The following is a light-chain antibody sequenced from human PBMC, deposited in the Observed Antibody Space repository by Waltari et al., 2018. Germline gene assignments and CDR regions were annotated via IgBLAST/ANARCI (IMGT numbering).Light chain of an antibody. CDR3: SLYTTNTRV. CDR1: RRDLRTFNC. CDR2: DVN. V-gene: IGLV2-14*03. J-gene: IGLJ3*02. Sequence: QSSLTQPASVSGSPGQSITNSCSRTRRDLRTFNCFPCYQQSPGKAPKLIIYDVNNRPSGVSDRFSGSTSGNTASLTISGLQAEDEADYYCSLYTTNTRVFGGGTKLTVL.